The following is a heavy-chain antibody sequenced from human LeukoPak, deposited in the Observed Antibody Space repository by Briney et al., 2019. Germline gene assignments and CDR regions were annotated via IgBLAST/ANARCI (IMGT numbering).Heavy chain of an antibody. D-gene: IGHD2-2*03. V-gene: IGHV4-59*08. Sequence: SETLSLTCTVSGGSISSFYWSWIRPPPRKGLEWIGYIYYSGRTNYNPSLKSRVTIAVDTSKNQFSLKLSSVTAADTAVYYCARTGYCSSTSCYWGLNYYYGMDVWGQGTTVTVSS. CDR1: GGSISSFY. J-gene: IGHJ6*02. CDR3: ARTGYCSSTSCYWGLNYYYGMDV. CDR2: IYYSGRT.